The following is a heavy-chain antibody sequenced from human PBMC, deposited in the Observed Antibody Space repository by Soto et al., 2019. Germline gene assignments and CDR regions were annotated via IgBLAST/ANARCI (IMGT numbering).Heavy chain of an antibody. CDR1: GYTFTSYY. Sequence: SVKVSCKASGYTFTSYYMHWVRQAPGQGLEWMGIINPSGGSTSYAQKFQGRVTMTRDTSTSTVYMELSSLRSEDTAVYYCAISALKPHCIGGSCYENRDWFATWAQGTLVTVSA. CDR2: INPSGGST. CDR3: AISALKPHCIGGSCYENRDWFAT. D-gene: IGHD2-15*01. J-gene: IGHJ5*02. V-gene: IGHV1-46*01.